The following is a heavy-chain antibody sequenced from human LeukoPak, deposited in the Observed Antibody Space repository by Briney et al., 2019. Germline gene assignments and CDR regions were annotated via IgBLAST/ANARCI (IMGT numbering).Heavy chain of an antibody. CDR3: ARGSSSGWYDDY. CDR1: GGSISSYY. J-gene: IGHJ4*02. CDR2: IYYSGST. Sequence: SETLSLTCTVSGGSISSYYWSWIRQPPGKGLEWIGYIYYSGSTNYNPSLKSRVTISVDTSKNQFSLKLSSVTAADTAVYYCARGSSSGWYDDYWGQGTLVTVSS. V-gene: IGHV4-59*12. D-gene: IGHD6-19*01.